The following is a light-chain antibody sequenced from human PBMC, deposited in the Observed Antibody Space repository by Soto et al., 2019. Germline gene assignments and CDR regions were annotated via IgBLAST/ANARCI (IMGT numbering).Light chain of an antibody. Sequence: EIVLTQSPGTLSFFPGERATLSCRASQSVPKSYLAWYQQKPGQTPRLLIYGVSIRAAGIPDRFSGSGSGTDFTLTISRLEPEDFAVYYCQQYAYSPLAFGGGTKVEIK. CDR1: QSVPKSY. CDR3: QQYAYSPLA. V-gene: IGKV3-20*01. CDR2: GVS. J-gene: IGKJ4*01.